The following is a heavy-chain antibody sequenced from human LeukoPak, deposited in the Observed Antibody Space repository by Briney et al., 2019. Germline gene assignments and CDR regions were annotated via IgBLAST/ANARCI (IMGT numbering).Heavy chain of an antibody. J-gene: IGHJ4*02. CDR2: IVVGSGNT. CDR1: GFTFTSSA. CDR3: AASPDYYDSSGYSYYFDY. D-gene: IGHD3-22*01. V-gene: IGHV1-58*01. Sequence: SVKVSCKASGFTFTSSAVQWVRQARGQRLEWIGWIVVGSGNTNYAQKFQERVTITRDMSTSTGYMELSSLRSEDTAVYYCAASPDYYDSSGYSYYFDYWGQGTLVTVSS.